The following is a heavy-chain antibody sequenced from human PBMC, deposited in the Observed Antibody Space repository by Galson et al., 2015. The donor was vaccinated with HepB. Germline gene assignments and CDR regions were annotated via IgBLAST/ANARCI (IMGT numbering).Heavy chain of an antibody. V-gene: IGHV4-31*03. CDR1: GGSISSGGYY. D-gene: IGHD2-2*01. CDR3: AAVVVVPAAGGDWFDP. CDR2: IYYSGST. Sequence: PLSLTCTVSGGSISSGGYYWSWIRQHPGKGLEWIGYIYYSGSTYYNPSLKSRVTISVDTSKNQFSLKLSSVTAADTAVYYCAAVVVVPAAGGDWFDPWGQGTLVTVSS. J-gene: IGHJ5*02.